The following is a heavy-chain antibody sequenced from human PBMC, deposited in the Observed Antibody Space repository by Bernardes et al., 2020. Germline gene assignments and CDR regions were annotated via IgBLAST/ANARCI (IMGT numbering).Heavy chain of an antibody. CDR1: GYTFTSYA. Sequence: ASVKVSCKASGYTFTSYAMHWVRQAPGQRLEWMGWINAGNGNTKYSQKFQGRVTITRDTSASTAYMELSSLRSEDTAVYYCARDDLRELLLYGMDVWGQGTTVTVSS. V-gene: IGHV1-3*01. D-gene: IGHD3-10*01. CDR2: INAGNGNT. CDR3: ARDDLRELLLYGMDV. J-gene: IGHJ6*02.